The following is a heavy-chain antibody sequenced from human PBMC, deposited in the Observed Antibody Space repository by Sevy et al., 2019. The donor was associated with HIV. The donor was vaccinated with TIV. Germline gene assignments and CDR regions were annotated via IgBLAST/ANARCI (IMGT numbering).Heavy chain of an antibody. D-gene: IGHD4-17*01. CDR3: ARDRDADYGGNPLDS. CDR2: IKSDGNEK. V-gene: IGHV3-7*01. CDR1: GFSITSYW. Sequence: GGSLRLSCAASGFSITSYWMDWVRQGPGKGLEWVANIKSDGNEKYYVNSVKDRFTISRDNAMNAVFLQMDSLTVEDTGVYYCARDRDADYGGNPLDSWGQGTLVTVSS. J-gene: IGHJ4*02.